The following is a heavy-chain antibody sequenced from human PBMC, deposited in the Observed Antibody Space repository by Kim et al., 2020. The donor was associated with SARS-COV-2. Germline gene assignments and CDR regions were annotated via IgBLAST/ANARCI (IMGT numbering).Heavy chain of an antibody. J-gene: IGHJ6*04. CDR3: ARIYDFWSGIV. CDR2: INHSGST. Sequence: SETLSLTCAVYGGSFSGYYWSWIRQPPGKGLEWIGEINHSGSTNYNPSLKSRVTISVDTSKNQFSLKLSSVTAADTAVYYCARIYDFWSGIVWGKGTTVTVSS. CDR1: GGSFSGYY. D-gene: IGHD3-3*01. V-gene: IGHV4-34*01.